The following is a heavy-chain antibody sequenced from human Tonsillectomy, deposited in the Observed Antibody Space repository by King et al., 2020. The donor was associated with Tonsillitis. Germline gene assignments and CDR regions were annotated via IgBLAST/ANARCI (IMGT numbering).Heavy chain of an antibody. V-gene: IGHV1-2*02. CDR2: INPNSGGT. CDR3: ARVPKGGSGSYQRMTFDY. CDR1: GYTFTGYY. J-gene: IGHJ4*02. Sequence: QLVQSGAEVKKPGASVKVSCKASGYTFTGYYMHWVRQAPGQGLEWMGWINPNSGGTNYAQKFQGRVTLTRETSISTAYMELSRLRSDDTAVYYCARVPKGGSGSYQRMTFDYWGQGTLVTVSS. D-gene: IGHD1-26*01.